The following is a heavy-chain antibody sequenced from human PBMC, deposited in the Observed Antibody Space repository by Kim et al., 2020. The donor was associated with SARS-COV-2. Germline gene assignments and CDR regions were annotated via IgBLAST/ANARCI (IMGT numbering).Heavy chain of an antibody. D-gene: IGHD3-16*01. Sequence: GGSLRLSCAASGFTFSSYGMHWVRQAPGKGLEWVAVISYDGSNKYYADSVKGRFTISRDNSKNTLYLQMNSLRAEDTAVYYCAKARGVEVLGEWLPYYYYYGMDVWGQGTTVTVSS. CDR3: AKARGVEVLGEWLPYYYYYGMDV. J-gene: IGHJ6*02. CDR1: GFTFSSYG. V-gene: IGHV3-30*18. CDR2: ISYDGSNK.